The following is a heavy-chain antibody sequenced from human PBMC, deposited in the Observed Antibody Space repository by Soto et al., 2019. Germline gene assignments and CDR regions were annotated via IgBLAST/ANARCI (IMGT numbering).Heavy chain of an antibody. CDR1: GFTFKFYG. CDR3: AKDRGGDCPDNSCYFGADY. V-gene: IGHV3-30*18. CDR2: ISHDVNTH. Sequence: VQMVESGGGVVQPGKSLRLSCETSGFTFKFYGMHWVRQAPGKGLECVAVISHDVNTHYYADSVKDRFTISRDNSKNTLYLLMNSLRLEDSSTYYCAKDRGGDCPDNSCYFGADYWGQGALVTVSS. D-gene: IGHD2-2*01. J-gene: IGHJ4*02.